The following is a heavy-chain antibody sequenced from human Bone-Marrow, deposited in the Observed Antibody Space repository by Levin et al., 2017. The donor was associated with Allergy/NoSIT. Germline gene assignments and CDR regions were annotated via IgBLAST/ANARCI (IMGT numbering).Heavy chain of an antibody. J-gene: IGHJ4*02. V-gene: IGHV4-59*01. CDR3: ARGDSSSWQIDY. CDR2: IYYSGST. Sequence: SQTLSLTCTVSGGSISSSYWSWIRQPPGKGLEWIGYIYYSGSTNYNPSLKSRVTISVDTSKNQFSLKLSSVTAADTAVYYCARGDSSSWQIDYWGQGTLVTVSS. CDR1: GGSISSSY. D-gene: IGHD6-13*01.